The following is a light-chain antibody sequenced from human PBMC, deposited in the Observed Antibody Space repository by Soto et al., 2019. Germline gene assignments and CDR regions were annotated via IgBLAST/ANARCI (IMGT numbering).Light chain of an antibody. V-gene: IGKV1-12*01. J-gene: IGKJ4*01. CDR2: AAS. CDR3: QQAVSFPLT. Sequence: DIQMTQSPSTLSASVGDRVTITCRASQSISTWLAWYQQKPGIAPKLLIYAASSLQSGVPSRFSGSGSGTHFTLTITDLQPEDFATYHCQQAVSFPLTFGGGTKVDIK. CDR1: QSISTW.